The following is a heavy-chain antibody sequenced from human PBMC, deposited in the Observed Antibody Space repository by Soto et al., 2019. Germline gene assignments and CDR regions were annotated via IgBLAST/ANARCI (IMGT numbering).Heavy chain of an antibody. D-gene: IGHD4-17*01. J-gene: IGHJ2*01. CDR1: GFTFSSYG. CDR2: ISYDGSNT. CDR3: AKDHYTVTGNYGYFDL. V-gene: IGHV3-30*18. Sequence: QVQLVESGGGVVQPGRSLRLSCAASGFTFSSYGMHWVRQAPGKGLAWVAVISYDGSNTYYADSVKGRFTISRDNSKNTLYLQMNSLRAEDTAVDYCAKDHYTVTGNYGYFDLWGRGTLVTVSS.